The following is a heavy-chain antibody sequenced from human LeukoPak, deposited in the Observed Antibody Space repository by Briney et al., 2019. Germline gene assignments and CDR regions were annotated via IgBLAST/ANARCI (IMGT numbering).Heavy chain of an antibody. V-gene: IGHV3-21*01. D-gene: IGHD1-1*01. CDR2: ISSSSSYI. CDR1: GFTFSSYS. CDR3: ARDPAMATTQRSAY. J-gene: IGHJ4*02. Sequence: GGSLRLSCAASGFTFSSYSMNWVRQAPGKGLEWVSSISSSSSYIYYADSVKGRFTISRDNAKNSLYLQMNSLRAEDTAVYYCARDPAMATTQRSAYWGQGTLVTVSS.